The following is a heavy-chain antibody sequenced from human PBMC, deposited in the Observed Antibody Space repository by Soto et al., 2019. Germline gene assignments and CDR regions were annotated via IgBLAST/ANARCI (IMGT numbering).Heavy chain of an antibody. D-gene: IGHD6-13*01. Sequence: QVQLVDSGGGVVQPGRSLRLSYAASGFTFSSYGMHWVRQAPGKGLEWVAVIWYDGSNKYYADSVKGRFTISRDNSKNTLYLQMNSLRAEDTAVYYCARDRDYSSTWYDYWGQGTLVTVSS. J-gene: IGHJ4*02. CDR3: ARDRDYSSTWYDY. CDR2: IWYDGSNK. CDR1: GFTFSSYG. V-gene: IGHV3-33*01.